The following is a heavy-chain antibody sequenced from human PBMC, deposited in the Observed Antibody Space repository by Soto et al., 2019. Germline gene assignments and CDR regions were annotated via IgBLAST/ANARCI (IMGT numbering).Heavy chain of an antibody. CDR3: ASDAPPPSVGPPSPIFVTFPYYYRMDV. V-gene: IGHV1-46*01. CDR2: INPSGGST. Sequence: GASVKVSCKASGYSFTSYYMHWVRQAPGQGLERMGIINPSGGSTSYAQKFQGRVTMTRDTSTSTVYMELSSLLSEDTAVYSCASDAPPPSVGPPSPIFVTFPYYYRMDVWGPATPVTVPS. J-gene: IGHJ6*02. D-gene: IGHD3-16*01. CDR1: GYSFTSYY.